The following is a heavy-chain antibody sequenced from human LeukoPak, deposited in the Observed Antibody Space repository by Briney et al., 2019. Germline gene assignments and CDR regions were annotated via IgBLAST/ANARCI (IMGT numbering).Heavy chain of an antibody. CDR3: AKNADRGAYCSGGSCYPYYYYYTDV. J-gene: IGHJ6*03. CDR1: GFTFSSYG. D-gene: IGHD2-15*01. V-gene: IGHV3-23*01. Sequence: GGSLRLSCAASGFTFSSYGMSWVRQAPGGGLEWVSAISSTGGTTYYADSVKGRFTISRDNSKNTLYLQMNSLRAEDTAIYYCAKNADRGAYCSGGSCYPYYYYYTDVWGEGTTVTISS. CDR2: ISSTGGTT.